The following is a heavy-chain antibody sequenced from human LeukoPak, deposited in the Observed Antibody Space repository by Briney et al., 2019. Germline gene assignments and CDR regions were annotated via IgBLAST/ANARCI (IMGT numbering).Heavy chain of an antibody. Sequence: GGSLRLSCAASGFTFSSYAMSWVRQAPGKGLEWVSAIGSGSGGSTYYADSVKGRFTISRDNSKNTLYLQMNSLRAEDTAVYYYARDNRYYDSSGYYLYYFDYWGQGTLVTVSS. CDR3: ARDNRYYDSSGYYLYYFDY. V-gene: IGHV3-23*01. CDR2: IGSGSGGST. D-gene: IGHD3-22*01. J-gene: IGHJ4*02. CDR1: GFTFSSYA.